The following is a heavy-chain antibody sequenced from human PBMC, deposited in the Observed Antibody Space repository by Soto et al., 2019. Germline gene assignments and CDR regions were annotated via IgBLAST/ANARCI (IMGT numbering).Heavy chain of an antibody. V-gene: IGHV1-24*01. CDR2: FDPGDGET. CDR3: ATREQLPDAGRDYYYYYGLDV. D-gene: IGHD6-6*01. Sequence: ASVKVSCKVSGYTLAELSMHWVRQAPGKGLEWMGGFDPGDGETIYAQKFQGRVTMTEDTSTDTAYMELSSLRSEDTAVHYCATREQLPDAGRDYYYYYGLDVWGQGTTVTVSS. J-gene: IGHJ6*02. CDR1: GYTLAELS.